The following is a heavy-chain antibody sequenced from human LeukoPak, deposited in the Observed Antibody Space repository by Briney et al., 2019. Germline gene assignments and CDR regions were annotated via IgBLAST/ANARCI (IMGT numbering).Heavy chain of an antibody. Sequence: ASVKVSCKASGGTFSSYAISWVRQAPGQGLEWMGGIIPIFGKANYPQKFQGRVTITADESTSTAYMELSSLRSEDTAVYYCARDSSSGDAFDIWGQGTMVTVSS. CDR2: IIPIFGKA. D-gene: IGHD6-13*01. J-gene: IGHJ3*02. CDR1: GGTFSSYA. V-gene: IGHV1-69*01. CDR3: ARDSSSGDAFDI.